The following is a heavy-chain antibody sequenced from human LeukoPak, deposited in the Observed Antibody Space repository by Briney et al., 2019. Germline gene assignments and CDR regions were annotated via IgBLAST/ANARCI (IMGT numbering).Heavy chain of an antibody. D-gene: IGHD3-9*01. J-gene: IGHJ5*02. CDR2: IYPGDSDT. CDR3: ARQDILTGWGFDP. CDR1: GYSFTSYW. V-gene: IGHV5-51*01. Sequence: GESLKVSCKGSGYSFTSYWIGWVRQMPGKGLEWMGIIYPGDSDTRHSPSFQGQVTISADKSISTAYLQWSSLEASDTAMYYCARQDILTGWGFDPWGQGTLVTVSS.